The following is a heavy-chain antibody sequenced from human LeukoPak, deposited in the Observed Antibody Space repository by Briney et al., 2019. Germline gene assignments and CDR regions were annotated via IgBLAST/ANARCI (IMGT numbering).Heavy chain of an antibody. CDR2: IYTSGST. V-gene: IGHV4-61*02. CDR1: GGSISSGSYY. J-gene: IGHJ6*03. CDR3: ARVLSGRTVWSPYYYYMDV. D-gene: IGHD2-8*02. Sequence: SETLSLTCTVSGGSISSGSYYWSWIRQPAGKGLEWIGRIYTSGSTNYNPSLKSRVTISVDTSKNQFSLKLSSVTASDTAVYYCARVLSGRTVWSPYYYYMDVWGKGTTVTISS.